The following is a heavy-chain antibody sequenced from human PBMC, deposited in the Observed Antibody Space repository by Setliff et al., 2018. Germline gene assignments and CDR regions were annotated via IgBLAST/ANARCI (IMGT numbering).Heavy chain of an antibody. CDR2: ISAYNGSP. D-gene: IGHD2-21*02. CDR3: ARASRFGTAIYKGDYYMDV. V-gene: IGHV7-4-1*01. CDR1: GYTFSSYG. J-gene: IGHJ6*03. Sequence: VASVKVSCKASGYTFSSYGISWVRQAPGQGLEWMGWISAYNGSPTYAPGFTGRFVFSLDTSVSTAYLQIYSLKAEDTAVYYCARASRFGTAIYKGDYYMDVWGNGTTVTVSS.